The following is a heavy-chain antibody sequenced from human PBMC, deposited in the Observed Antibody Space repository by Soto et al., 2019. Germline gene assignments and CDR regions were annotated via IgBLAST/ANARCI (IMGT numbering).Heavy chain of an antibody. Sequence: SETLSLTCVASHVSLNSANWWTRVRQPPEKGLEWVGEIHSSGGNNYNSSLNGRVAMSLDKSRNLFLLDLNFVSAADTAVYFCATRDATPLDPISWGQGIPVT. J-gene: IGHJ5*02. CDR1: HVSLNSANW. CDR2: IHSSGGN. CDR3: ATRDATPLDPIS. D-gene: IGHD1-1*01. V-gene: IGHV4-4*02.